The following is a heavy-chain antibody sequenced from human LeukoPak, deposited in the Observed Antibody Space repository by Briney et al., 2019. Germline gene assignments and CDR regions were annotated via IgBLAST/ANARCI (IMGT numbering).Heavy chain of an antibody. J-gene: IGHJ6*03. CDR3: ARDGDSRYFDWLWLSGNYYYYYMDV. CDR1: GYTFTSYY. D-gene: IGHD3-9*01. V-gene: IGHV1-46*01. Sequence: GASVKVCCKASGYTFTSYYMHWVRQAPGQGLEWMGIINPSGGSTSYAQKFQGRVTMTRDTSTSTVYMELSSLRSEDTAVYYCARDGDSRYFDWLWLSGNYYYYYMDVWGKGTTVTISS. CDR2: INPSGGST.